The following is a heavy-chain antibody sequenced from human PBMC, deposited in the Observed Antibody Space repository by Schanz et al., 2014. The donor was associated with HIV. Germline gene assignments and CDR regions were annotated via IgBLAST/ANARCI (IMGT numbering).Heavy chain of an antibody. CDR1: GYTFTTYY. D-gene: IGHD6-6*01. V-gene: IGHV1-46*01. CDR2: INPSGGST. CDR3: ARSETIAARPVWYFDL. J-gene: IGHJ2*01. Sequence: QVQLVQSGAEVKKPGASVKVSCKASGYTFTTYYMHWVRQAPGQGLEWMGIINPSGGSTSYAQKFQGRVTMTRDTSTSTVYMQLSSLRSEDTAVYYCARSETIAARPVWYFDLWGQGTLVIVSS.